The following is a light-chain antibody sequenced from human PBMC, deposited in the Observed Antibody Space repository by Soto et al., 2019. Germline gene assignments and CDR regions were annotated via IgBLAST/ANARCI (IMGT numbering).Light chain of an antibody. CDR3: QQRSNWPRT. V-gene: IGKV3-11*01. CDR2: DVS. CDR1: QSVGSN. J-gene: IGKJ1*01. Sequence: ESVCTHSQVTLTLSPGEIVTLSFMARQSVGSNLAWYQQKPGQAPRLLIYDVSNRATDIPARFSGSGSGTDFTLTISSLEPEDLAVYFCQQRSNWPRTFGQGTKVDIK.